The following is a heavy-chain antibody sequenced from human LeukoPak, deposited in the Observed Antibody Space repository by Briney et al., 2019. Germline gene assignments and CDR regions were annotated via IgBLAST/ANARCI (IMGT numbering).Heavy chain of an antibody. CDR1: GFTFSNYW. D-gene: IGHD2-2*01. Sequence: GGSLRLSCAASGFTFSNYWMSWVRQGPGEGLEWVANINQGGSEKYYVESVKGRFTISRDNAKNSVDLQMNSLRVEDTAIYYCARLVVPPGNRGWYYEHWGQGTLVTVSS. V-gene: IGHV3-7*03. CDR2: INQGGSEK. J-gene: IGHJ4*02. CDR3: ARLVVPPGNRGWYYEH.